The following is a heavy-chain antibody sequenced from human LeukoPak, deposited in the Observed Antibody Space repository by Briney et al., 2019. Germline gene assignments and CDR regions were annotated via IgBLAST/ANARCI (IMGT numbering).Heavy chain of an antibody. Sequence: GESLKISCKGSGYGFTSYWIGWVRQMPGKGLEWMGIIYPGDSDTRYSPSFQGQVTISADKSISTAYLRWSSLKASDTAMYYCARQDTAMATYYFDYWGQGTLVTVSS. V-gene: IGHV5-51*01. CDR2: IYPGDSDT. CDR1: GYGFTSYW. D-gene: IGHD5-18*01. CDR3: ARQDTAMATYYFDY. J-gene: IGHJ4*02.